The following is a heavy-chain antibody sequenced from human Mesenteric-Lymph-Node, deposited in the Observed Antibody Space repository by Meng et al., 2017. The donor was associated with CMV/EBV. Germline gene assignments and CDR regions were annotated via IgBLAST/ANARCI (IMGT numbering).Heavy chain of an antibody. CDR1: GFTVSSNY. V-gene: IGHV3-66*02. CDR3: ARGGWVNHFDY. CDR2: IYSAGST. D-gene: IGHD6-19*01. J-gene: IGHJ4*02. Sequence: GESLKISCAVSGFTVSSNYMSWVRQAPGKGLEWVSVIYSAGSTCYADSVKGRFTISRDNSKNTLYLQMYSLRAEDTAAYYCARGGWVNHFDYWGQGTLVTVSS.